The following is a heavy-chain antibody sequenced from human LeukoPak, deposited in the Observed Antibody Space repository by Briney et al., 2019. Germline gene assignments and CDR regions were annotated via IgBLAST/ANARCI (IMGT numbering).Heavy chain of an antibody. CDR2: IIPIFGTA. V-gene: IGHV1-69*05. Sequence: SVKVSCKASGGTFSSYAISWVRQAPGQGLEWMGGIIPIFGTANYAQKFQGRVTITTDESTSTAYVELSSLRSEDTAVYYCASVLISDSRVYQYYYYMDVWGKGTTVTVSS. CDR3: ASVLISDSRVYQYYYYMDV. J-gene: IGHJ6*03. CDR1: GGTFSSYA. D-gene: IGHD6-6*01.